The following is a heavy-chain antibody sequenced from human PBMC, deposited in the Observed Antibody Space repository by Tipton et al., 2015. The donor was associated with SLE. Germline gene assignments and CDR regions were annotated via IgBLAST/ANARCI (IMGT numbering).Heavy chain of an antibody. CDR1: GFSFSSYA. CDR3: AKRAAGKGGTDY. Sequence: SLRLSCAASGFSFSSYAMTWVRQAPGKGLEWVSAISGRGGSTHDADSVKGRFTISRDNSKNTLYLQMNSLRAEDTAVYYCAKRAAGKGGTDYWGQGTLVTVSS. D-gene: IGHD6-13*01. CDR2: ISGRGGST. V-gene: IGHV3-23*01. J-gene: IGHJ4*02.